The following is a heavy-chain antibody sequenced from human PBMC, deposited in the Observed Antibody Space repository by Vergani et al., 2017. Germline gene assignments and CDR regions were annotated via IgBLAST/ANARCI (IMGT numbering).Heavy chain of an antibody. CDR2: INPNSGGT. Sequence: QVQLVQSGAEVKKPGASVKVSCKASGYTFTDYFMHWVRQAPGQGLEWMGWINPNSGGTNYAKKFQGRVTMTRETSIRTAYRELSNLRSDDTALYYCARVGTSSNRDYFDYWGQGTLVTVSS. V-gene: IGHV1-2*02. CDR3: ARVGTSSNRDYFDY. CDR1: GYTFTDYF. J-gene: IGHJ4*02. D-gene: IGHD2-2*01.